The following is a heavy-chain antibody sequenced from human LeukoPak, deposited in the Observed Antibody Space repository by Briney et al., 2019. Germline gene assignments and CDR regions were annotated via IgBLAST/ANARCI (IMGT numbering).Heavy chain of an antibody. D-gene: IGHD4-23*01. CDR2: IRSKAYGGTT. Sequence: PGGSLRLSCTASGFTSGDYAMSWVRQAPGKGLEWVGFIRSKAYGGTTEYAASVKGRFTISRDDSKSIAYLQMNSLKTEDTAVYYCTRDLDGGNPYYYYGMDVWGQGTTVTVSS. CDR1: GFTSGDYA. CDR3: TRDLDGGNPYYYYGMDV. V-gene: IGHV3-49*04. J-gene: IGHJ6*02.